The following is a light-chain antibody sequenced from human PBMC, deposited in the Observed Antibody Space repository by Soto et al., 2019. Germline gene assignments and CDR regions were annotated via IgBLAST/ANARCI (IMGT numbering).Light chain of an antibody. CDR1: SNDVGAYNY. V-gene: IGLV2-11*01. Sequence: QSVLTQPRSVSGSPGQSVTISCTGSSNDVGAYNYVSWYQQHPGKAPKLMIYDVSKRPSGVPDRFSGSKSGNTASLTTSGLRAEDEADYYGSYTVVFGGGTKLTVL. J-gene: IGLJ2*01. CDR2: DVS. CDR3: SYTVV.